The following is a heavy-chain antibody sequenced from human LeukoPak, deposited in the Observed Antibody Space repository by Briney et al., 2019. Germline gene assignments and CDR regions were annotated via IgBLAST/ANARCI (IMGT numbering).Heavy chain of an antibody. CDR2: ISWNSGSI. CDR3: ASELLWFGELLSPSFDY. D-gene: IGHD3-10*01. CDR1: GFTFDDYA. J-gene: IGHJ4*02. Sequence: PGGSLRLSCAASGFTFDDYAMHWVRQAPGKGLEWVSGISWNSGSIGYADSVKGRFTISRDNAKNSLYLQMNSLRAEDMALYYCASELLWFGELLSPSFDYWGQGTLVTVSS. V-gene: IGHV3-9*03.